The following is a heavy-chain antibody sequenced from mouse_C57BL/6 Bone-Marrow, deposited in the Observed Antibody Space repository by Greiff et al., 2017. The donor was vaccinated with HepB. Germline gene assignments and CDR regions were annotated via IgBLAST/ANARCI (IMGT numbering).Heavy chain of an antibody. J-gene: IGHJ4*01. D-gene: IGHD2-12*01. V-gene: IGHV3-6*01. CDR1: GYSITSGYY. Sequence: EVQRVESGPGLVKPSQSLSLTCSVTGYSITSGYYWNWIRQFPGNKLEWMGYISYDGSNNYNPSLKNRISITRDTSKNQFFLKLNSVTTEDTATYYCARDPYTNYAMDYGGQGTSVTVSS. CDR3: ARDPYTNYAMDY. CDR2: ISYDGSN.